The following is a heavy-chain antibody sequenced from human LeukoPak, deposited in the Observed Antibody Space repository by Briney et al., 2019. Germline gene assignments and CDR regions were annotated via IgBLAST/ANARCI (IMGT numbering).Heavy chain of an antibody. CDR1: GFTFSSYA. CDR3: AGETGSAVGSTDFDY. D-gene: IGHD4-17*01. CDR2: ISYDGSNK. Sequence: GGSLRLSCAASGFTFSSYAIHWVRQAPGKGLEWVAVISYDGSNKYYADSVKGRFTISRDNSKNTLYLQMNSLRAEDTAVYYCAGETGSAVGSTDFDYWGQGTLVTVSS. V-gene: IGHV3-30-3*01. J-gene: IGHJ4*02.